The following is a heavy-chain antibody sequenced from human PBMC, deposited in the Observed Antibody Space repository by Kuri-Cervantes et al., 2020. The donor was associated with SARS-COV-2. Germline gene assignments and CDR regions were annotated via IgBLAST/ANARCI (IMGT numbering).Heavy chain of an antibody. J-gene: IGHJ4*02. D-gene: IGHD2-21*02. Sequence: GGSLRLSCVASGFSFSSYGMHWVRQTPGKGLEWVAFVRYDGKTKDYADSVKGRITISRDSSKNTPYLQMNSLRTEDTAVYYCARLKAGQFDYWGQGTLGHSLL. CDR3: ARLKAGQFDY. CDR2: VRYDGKTK. CDR1: GFSFSSYG. V-gene: IGHV3-30*02.